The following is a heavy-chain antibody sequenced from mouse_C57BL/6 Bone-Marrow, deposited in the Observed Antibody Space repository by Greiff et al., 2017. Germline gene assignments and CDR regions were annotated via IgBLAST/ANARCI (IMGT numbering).Heavy chain of an antibody. V-gene: IGHV1-82*01. CDR2: IYPGDGDT. CDR1: GYAFSRSW. CDR3: ARRDGYDEWLAY. Sequence: QVQLKESGPELVKPGASVKISCKASGYAFSRSWMNWVKQRPGKGLEWIGRIYPGDGDTNYNGKFKGKATLTADKSSSTAYMQLSSLTSEDSAVYFCARRDGYDEWLAYWGQGTLVTVSA. J-gene: IGHJ3*01. D-gene: IGHD2-2*01.